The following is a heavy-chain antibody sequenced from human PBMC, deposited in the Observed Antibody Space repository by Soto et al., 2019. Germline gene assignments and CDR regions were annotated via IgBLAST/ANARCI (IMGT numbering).Heavy chain of an antibody. CDR2: IYYREST. D-gene: IGHD2-21*02. V-gene: IGHV4-39*01. J-gene: IGHJ4*02. CDR3: AGRAYCDGDCYSFNK. CDR1: GGPVSSSSSY. Sequence: SETLSLTCTVSGGPVSSSSSYWGWIRQPPGKGLEWIGSIYYRESTYYNPSLKSRLTISVDTSKNQFSLKLSSVTAADTALYYCAGRAYCDGDCYSFNKWGQGTLVTVSS.